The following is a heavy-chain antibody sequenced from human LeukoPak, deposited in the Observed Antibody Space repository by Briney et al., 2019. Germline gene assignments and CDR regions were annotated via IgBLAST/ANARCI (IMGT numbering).Heavy chain of an antibody. D-gene: IGHD6-6*01. CDR3: ASPPNSSSSEGLNYYYYYYMDV. CDR2: IKQDGSEK. Sequence: GGSLRLSCAASGFTFSSYWMSWVRQAPGKGLEWVANIKQDGSEKYYVDSVKGRFTISRDNAKNSLYLQMNSLRAEDTAVYYCASPPNSSSSEGLNYYYYYYMDVWGKGTTVTVSS. J-gene: IGHJ6*03. CDR1: GFTFSSYW. V-gene: IGHV3-7*01.